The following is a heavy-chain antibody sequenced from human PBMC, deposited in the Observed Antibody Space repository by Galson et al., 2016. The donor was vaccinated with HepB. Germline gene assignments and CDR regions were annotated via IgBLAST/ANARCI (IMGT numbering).Heavy chain of an antibody. V-gene: IGHV3-23*01. J-gene: IGHJ4*02. D-gene: IGHD6-19*01. Sequence: SLRLSCAASGFTFRHYVLSWVRQAPGKGLEWVSHIDGPTPNTHYADSVRGRFSIYRDNSRDTLYLQMDSLTAEDSAIYYCATWLSHHFDYWGQGTLVTVSS. CDR2: IDGPTPNT. CDR3: ATWLSHHFDY. CDR1: GFTFRHYV.